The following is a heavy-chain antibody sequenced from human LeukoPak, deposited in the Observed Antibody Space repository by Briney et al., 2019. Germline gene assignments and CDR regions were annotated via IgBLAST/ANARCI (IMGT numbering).Heavy chain of an antibody. CDR1: GYTFTGYY. D-gene: IGHD2-2*01. Sequence: GASVKVSCKASGYTFTGYYMHWVRPAPGQGLEWMGWINPNSGGTNYAQKFQGRVTMTRDTSISTAYMELSRLRSDDTAVYYCARDRIVVVPAALYYYYGMDVWGQGTTVTVSS. CDR3: ARDRIVVVPAALYYYYGMDV. J-gene: IGHJ6*02. V-gene: IGHV1-2*02. CDR2: INPNSGGT.